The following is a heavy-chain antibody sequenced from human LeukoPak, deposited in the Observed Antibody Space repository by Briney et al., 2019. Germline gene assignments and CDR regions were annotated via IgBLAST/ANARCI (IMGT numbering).Heavy chain of an antibody. D-gene: IGHD6-19*01. V-gene: IGHV3-11*01. J-gene: IGHJ6*02. CDR1: GFTFSDYY. CDR2: ISSSGSTI. Sequence: RGSLRLSCAASGFTFSDYYMSWLRQAPGKGLEWVSYISSSGSTIYYADSVKGRFTISRDNAKNSLYLQMNSLRAEDTAVYYCARRRSVAGYYYYGMDVWGQGTTVTVSS. CDR3: ARRRSVAGYYYYGMDV.